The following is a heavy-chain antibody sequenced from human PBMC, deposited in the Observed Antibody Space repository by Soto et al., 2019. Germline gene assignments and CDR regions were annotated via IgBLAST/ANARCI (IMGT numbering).Heavy chain of an antibody. Sequence: GGSLRLSCAASGFIFSNAWINWVHQVPGKGLEWVGRIKSKINGGTADYAAPVQGRFAVSRDDSKNMVFLQMNSLKTEDTGIYSCTTDSYSSIKVVLFNYWGQGTVVTVSS. D-gene: IGHD1-26*01. CDR3: TTDSYSSIKVVLFNY. CDR2: IKSKINGGTA. V-gene: IGHV3-15*07. CDR1: GFIFSNAW. J-gene: IGHJ4*02.